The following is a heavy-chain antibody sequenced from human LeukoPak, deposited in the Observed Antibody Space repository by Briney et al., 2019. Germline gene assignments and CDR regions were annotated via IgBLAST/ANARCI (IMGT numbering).Heavy chain of an antibody. V-gene: IGHV1-8*03. CDR1: GYTFTSYD. D-gene: IGHD3-3*01. J-gene: IGHJ2*01. CDR2: MNPNSGNT. CDR3: ARGNYDFWSGYYSSYWYFDL. Sequence: ASVKVSCKASGYTFTSYDINWVRQATGQGLGWMGWMNPNSGNTGYAQKFQGRVTITRNTSISTAYMELSSLRSEDTAVYYCARGNYDFWSGYYSSYWYFDLWGRGTLVTVSS.